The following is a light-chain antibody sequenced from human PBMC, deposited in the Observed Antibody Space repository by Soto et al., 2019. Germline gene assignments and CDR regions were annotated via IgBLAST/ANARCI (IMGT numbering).Light chain of an antibody. Sequence: EIVLTQSPATLSVSLGDSATLSCRASQSISLSLAWYQMRPGQVPRLLIYGASTRASDIPARFSGSGSGTDFTLTISSLQSEDFAVYFCQQYHIWPSWTFGQGTKV. V-gene: IGKV3-15*01. CDR3: QQYHIWPSWT. CDR1: QSISLS. J-gene: IGKJ1*01. CDR2: GAS.